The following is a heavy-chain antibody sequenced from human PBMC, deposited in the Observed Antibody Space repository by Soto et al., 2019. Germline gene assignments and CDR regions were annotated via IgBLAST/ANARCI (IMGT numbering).Heavy chain of an antibody. CDR1: GGSFSTYG. J-gene: IGHJ3*02. CDR3: ARDGVDVSRTTVRHGALDI. V-gene: IGHV1-69*01. D-gene: IGHD4-17*01. CDR2: FIPVFTTA. Sequence: QVQLVQSGAEVKKPGSSVKVSCKASGGSFSTYGISWVRQAPGQGLEWMGGFIPVFTTAKYAQKFQGSVSITADESTDTAYMERSSLRSEDTAVYFCARDGVDVSRTTVRHGALDIWGQGTVVTVSS.